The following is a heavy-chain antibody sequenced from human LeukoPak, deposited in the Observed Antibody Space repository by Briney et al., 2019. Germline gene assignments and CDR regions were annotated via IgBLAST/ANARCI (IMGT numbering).Heavy chain of an antibody. J-gene: IGHJ3*02. CDR2: ITTGSTI. D-gene: IGHD3-22*01. CDR1: AFTFSDYA. CDR3: ARAGRYYYDSSGYYYDAFDI. Sequence: GGSLRLSCSASAFTFSDYAMIWVRQAPGKGLEWVSCITTGSTIYYADSVKGRFTISRDNAKNSLYLQMNSLRAEDTAVYYCARAGRYYYDSSGYYYDAFDIWGQGTMVTVSS. V-gene: IGHV3-69-1*01.